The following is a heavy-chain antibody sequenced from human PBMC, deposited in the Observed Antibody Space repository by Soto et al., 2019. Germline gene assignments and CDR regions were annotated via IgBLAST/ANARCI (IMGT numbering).Heavy chain of an antibody. Sequence: QITLKESGPPLVAPTQTLTLTCTLSGFSLSTSGVGVGWIRQPPGKALEWLALIYWDDDKRYSPSLKSRLTISKDTSKNQVVLTMTNMDPVDTATFYCAQTLRRGSIWGSFRSPAFDIWGQGTMVTVSS. J-gene: IGHJ3*02. V-gene: IGHV2-5*02. CDR3: AQTLRRGSIWGSFRSPAFDI. D-gene: IGHD3-16*02. CDR2: IYWDDDK. CDR1: GFSLSTSGVG.